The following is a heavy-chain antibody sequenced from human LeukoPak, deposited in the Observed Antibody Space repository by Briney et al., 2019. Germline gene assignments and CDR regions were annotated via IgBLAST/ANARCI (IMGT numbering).Heavy chain of an antibody. V-gene: IGHV3-33*08. J-gene: IGHJ4*02. Sequence: LSLTCAVYGGSFSGYYWSWIRQPPGKGLEWVAVIWYDGSNKYYADSVKGRFTISRDNSKNTLYLQMNSLRAEDTAVYYCARGGNSFDYWGQGTLVTVSS. CDR2: IWYDGSNK. D-gene: IGHD3-16*01. CDR1: GGSFSGYY. CDR3: ARGGNSFDY.